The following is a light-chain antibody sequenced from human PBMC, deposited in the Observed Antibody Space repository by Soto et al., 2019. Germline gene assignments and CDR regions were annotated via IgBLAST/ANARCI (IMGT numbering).Light chain of an antibody. CDR1: ISDVGAYKF. J-gene: IGLJ3*02. Sequence: QSALTQPASVSGSPGQSITIFCSGTISDVGAYKFVSWYRHHPGKAPQVMIYEVSNRPSGVSNRFSGSKSGNTASLTISGLQPEDEGDYYCSSYTSTSTPWVFGGGTKVTVL. V-gene: IGLV2-14*01. CDR3: SSYTSTSTPWV. CDR2: EVS.